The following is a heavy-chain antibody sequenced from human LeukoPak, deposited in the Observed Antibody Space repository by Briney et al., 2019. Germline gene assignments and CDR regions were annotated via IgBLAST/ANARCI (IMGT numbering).Heavy chain of an antibody. Sequence: GASVKVSCKASGGTFSSYAISWVRRAPGQGLEWMGGIIPIFGTANYAQKFQGRVTITADKSTSTAYMELSSLRSEDTAVYYCARGGSDFEYYYYGMDVWGKGTTVTVSS. CDR3: ARGGSDFEYYYYGMDV. CDR2: IIPIFGTA. J-gene: IGHJ6*04. V-gene: IGHV1-69*06. D-gene: IGHD1-26*01. CDR1: GGTFSSYA.